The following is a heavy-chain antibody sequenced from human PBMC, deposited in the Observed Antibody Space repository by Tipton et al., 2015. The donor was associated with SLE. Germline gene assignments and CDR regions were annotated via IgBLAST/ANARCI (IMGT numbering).Heavy chain of an antibody. V-gene: IGHV4-59*08. CDR1: GGSISRYY. CDR3: ASSNGDYFDS. CDR2: LYYSGRT. Sequence: LRLSCTASGGSISRYYWSWLRQPPGKGLEWIGYLYYSGRTNYNPSLKIPVTISVDTSKNQFSLKLSSVTAADTAVYYCASSNGDYFDSWGQGTSVTVSS. D-gene: IGHD4-17*01. J-gene: IGHJ4*02.